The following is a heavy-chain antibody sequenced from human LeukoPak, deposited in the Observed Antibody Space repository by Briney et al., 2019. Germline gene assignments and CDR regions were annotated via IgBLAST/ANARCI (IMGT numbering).Heavy chain of an antibody. Sequence: ASVKVSCKASGYTFTSYDINWVRQAPGQGLEWMGWISAYNGNTNYAQKLQGRVTMTTDTSTSTAYMELRSLRSDDTAVYYCAGVLSGGWFDPWGQGTLVTVSS. V-gene: IGHV1-18*01. D-gene: IGHD3-10*01. CDR1: GYTFTSYD. CDR2: ISAYNGNT. CDR3: AGVLSGGWFDP. J-gene: IGHJ5*02.